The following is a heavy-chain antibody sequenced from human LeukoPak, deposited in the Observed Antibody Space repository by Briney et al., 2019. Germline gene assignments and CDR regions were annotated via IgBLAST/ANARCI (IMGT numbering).Heavy chain of an antibody. D-gene: IGHD4-17*01. CDR1: GYTFSNHG. J-gene: IGHJ5*02. Sequence: ASVKVSCKASGYTFSNHGVTWVRQARGQGLEWMGWISAYNGKINYARKFQGRVTMTKDTFTSTAYMELRSLRSEDTAVYYCARDETTVTYNWFDPWGQGTLVTVSS. CDR3: ARDETTVTYNWFDP. CDR2: ISAYNGKI. V-gene: IGHV1-18*01.